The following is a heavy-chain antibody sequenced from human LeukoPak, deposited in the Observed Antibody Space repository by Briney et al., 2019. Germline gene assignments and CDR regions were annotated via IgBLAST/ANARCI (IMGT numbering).Heavy chain of an antibody. J-gene: IGHJ4*02. CDR3: AREGGSYGSYYFDY. CDR2: INPNSGGT. V-gene: IGHV1-2*02. D-gene: IGHD5-18*01. Sequence: ASVKVSCKASGYTFTGYYMHWVRQAPGQGLESMGWINPNSGGTNYAQKFQGRATMTRDTSISTAYMALSRLRSDDTAVYYCAREGGSYGSYYFDYWGQGTLVTVSS. CDR1: GYTFTGYY.